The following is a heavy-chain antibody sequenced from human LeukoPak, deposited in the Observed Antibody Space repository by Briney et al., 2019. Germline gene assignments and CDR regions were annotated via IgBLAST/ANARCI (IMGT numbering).Heavy chain of an antibody. V-gene: IGHV1-2*02. J-gene: IGHJ6*02. CDR3: ARGSITVVRGVYGMDV. CDR1: GYTFTGYY. Sequence: ASVTVSCKASGYTFTGYYMHWVRQAPGQGLEWMGWINPNSGGTNYAQKFQGRVTMTRDTSISTAYMELSRLRSEDTAVYYCARGSITVVRGVYGMDVWGQGTTVTVSS. D-gene: IGHD3-10*01. CDR2: INPNSGGT.